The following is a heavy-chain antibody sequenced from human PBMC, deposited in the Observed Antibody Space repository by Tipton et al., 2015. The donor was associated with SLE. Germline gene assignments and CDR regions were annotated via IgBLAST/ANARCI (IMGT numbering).Heavy chain of an antibody. Sequence: GSLRLSCAASGFTFSSYSMHWVRQAPGRGLEWVAFIRYDAGDKYYADSVKGRFTISRENSKSTLYLQMNTLRPEDTARYYCVKAWGLAGLWTLNRFDPWGQGTLVSVSS. CDR1: GFTFSSYS. D-gene: IGHD3-16*01. J-gene: IGHJ5*02. CDR3: VKAWGLAGLWTLNRFDP. CDR2: IRYDAGDK. V-gene: IGHV3-30*02.